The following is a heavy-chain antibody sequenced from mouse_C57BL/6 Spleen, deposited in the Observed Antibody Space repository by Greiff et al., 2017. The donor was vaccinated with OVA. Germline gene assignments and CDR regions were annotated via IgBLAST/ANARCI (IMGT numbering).Heavy chain of an antibody. D-gene: IGHD4-1*01. CDR2: ISSGGSYT. CDR3: AREGNWAFAY. J-gene: IGHJ3*01. V-gene: IGHV5-6*01. CDR1: GFTFSSYG. Sequence: EVQGVESGGDLVKPGGSLKLSCAASGFTFSSYGMSWVRQTPDKRLEWVATISSGGSYTYYPDSVKGRFTISRDNAKNTLYLQMSSLKSEDTAMYYCAREGNWAFAYWGQGTLVTVSA.